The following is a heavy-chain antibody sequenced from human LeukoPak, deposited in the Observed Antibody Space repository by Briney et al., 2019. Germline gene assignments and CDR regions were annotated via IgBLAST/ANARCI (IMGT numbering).Heavy chain of an antibody. J-gene: IGHJ6*03. CDR1: GGTFSSYA. CDR2: IIPIFGTV. V-gene: IGHV1-69*05. Sequence: SVKVSCKASGGTFSSYAISWVRQAPGQGLEWMGGIIPIFGTVNYAQKFQGRVTITTDESTSTAYMELSSLRSEDTAVYYCARAINAVDYYYYYMDVWGKGTTVTVSS. D-gene: IGHD4-23*01. CDR3: ARAINAVDYYYYYMDV.